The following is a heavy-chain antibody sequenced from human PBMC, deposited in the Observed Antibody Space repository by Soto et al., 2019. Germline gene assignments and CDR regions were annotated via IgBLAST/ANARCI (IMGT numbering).Heavy chain of an antibody. CDR2: INAGNGNT. J-gene: IGHJ4*02. D-gene: IGHD4-17*01. CDR3: AVHHLDYGDQPFDY. CDR1: GYTFTNYA. Sequence: ASVKVSCKASGYTFTNYAMHWVRQAPGQRLEWMGWINAGNGNTKYSQKFQGRVTITRDTSASTAYMELSSLRSEDTAVYYCAVHHLDYGDQPFDYWGQGTLVTVSS. V-gene: IGHV1-3*01.